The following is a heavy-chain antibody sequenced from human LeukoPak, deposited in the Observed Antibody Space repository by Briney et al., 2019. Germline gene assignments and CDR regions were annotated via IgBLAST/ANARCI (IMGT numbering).Heavy chain of an antibody. J-gene: IGHJ4*02. CDR3: ARMLNYDILTGYQYYFDY. D-gene: IGHD3-9*01. CDR1: GYTFTGYY. V-gene: IGHV1-2*04. Sequence: ASVKVSCKASGYTFTGYYMHWVRQAPGQGLEWMGWINPNSGGTNYAQKFQGWVTMTRDTSISTAYMELSRLRSDDTAVYYCARMLNYDILTGYQYYFDYWGQGTLVTVSS. CDR2: INPNSGGT.